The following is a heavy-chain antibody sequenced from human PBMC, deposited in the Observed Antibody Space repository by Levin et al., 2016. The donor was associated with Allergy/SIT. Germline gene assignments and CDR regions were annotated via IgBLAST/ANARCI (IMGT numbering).Heavy chain of an antibody. D-gene: IGHD3-10*01. V-gene: IGHV3-23*01. CDR1: GFTFSSYA. Sequence: GESLKISCAASGFTFSSYAMSWVRQAPGKGLEWVSAISGSGGSTYYADSVKGRFTISRDNSKNTLYLQMNSLRAEDTAVYYCAKGGVWLDYWGQGTLVTVSS. CDR3: AKGGVWLDY. CDR2: ISGSGGST. J-gene: IGHJ4*02.